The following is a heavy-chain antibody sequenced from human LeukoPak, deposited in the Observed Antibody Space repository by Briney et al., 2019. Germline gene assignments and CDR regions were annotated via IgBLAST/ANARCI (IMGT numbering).Heavy chain of an antibody. V-gene: IGHV4-4*07. D-gene: IGHD6-6*01. CDR1: GGSISSYY. CDR2: IYTSGST. CDR3: ARSLDSSSSGGWFDP. J-gene: IGHJ5*02. Sequence: PSETLSLTCTVSGGSISSYYWSWIRQPAGKGLGWIGRIYTSGSTNYNPSLKSRVTISVDKSKNQFSLKLSSVTAADTAVYYCARSLDSSSSGGWFDPWGQGTLVTVSS.